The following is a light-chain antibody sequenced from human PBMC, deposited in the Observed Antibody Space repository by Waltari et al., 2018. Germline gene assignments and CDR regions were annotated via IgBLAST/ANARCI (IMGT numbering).Light chain of an antibody. V-gene: IGKV3-20*01. J-gene: IGKJ2*01. CDR1: QRVSNIY. CDR3: QYYGLSPPYN. CDR2: GAS. Sequence: EILLTQSPGTLSLSQGGRATLSCMASQRVSNIYFPWYQQKPGQAPRLLIFGASSRPTGIPDRFSGSGSGTDFTLTISRLEPEDFAVYYCQYYGLSPPYNFGQGTKLEI.